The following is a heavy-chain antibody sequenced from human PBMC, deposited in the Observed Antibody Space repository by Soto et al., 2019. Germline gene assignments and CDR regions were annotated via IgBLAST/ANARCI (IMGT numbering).Heavy chain of an antibody. J-gene: IGHJ4*02. CDR3: AKDGSSSRGYFDY. Sequence: GGSLRLSCAASGFTFSSYGIHWVRQAPGKGLQWVAVISYDGINKYYAASVKGRFTISRDNSKNTLYLQMNSLRAEDTAVYYCAKDGSSSRGYFDYWGQGTLVTVSS. CDR2: ISYDGINK. D-gene: IGHD6-13*01. V-gene: IGHV3-30*18. CDR1: GFTFSSYG.